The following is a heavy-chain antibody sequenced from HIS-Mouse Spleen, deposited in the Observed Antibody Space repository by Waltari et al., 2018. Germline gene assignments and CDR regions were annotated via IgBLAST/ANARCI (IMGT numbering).Heavy chain of an antibody. CDR1: CGSLSSSSYY. Sequence: QLQLQESGPGLVKPSETLSLTCTVSCGSLSSSSYYWGWIRQPPGKPLEWIGSIYYSGGPCYNPSLDVRRSIYLDTSMNMFSVKLCSVAAADAAVYYCARESPYSISWYDWDFELWGRGTLVTVSS. J-gene: IGHJ2*01. D-gene: IGHD6-13*01. V-gene: IGHV4-39*07. CDR3: ARESPYSISWYDWDFEL. CDR2: IYYSGGP.